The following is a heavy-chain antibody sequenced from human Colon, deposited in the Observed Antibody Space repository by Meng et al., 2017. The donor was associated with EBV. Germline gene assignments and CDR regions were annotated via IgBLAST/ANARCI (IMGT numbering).Heavy chain of an antibody. CDR3: ARETHNSGWSKIDS. Sequence: VELPGSGPGLVNTSETLPLICSVSGGYVSSGNYYWNWIRQPPGKGLEWIGYIYNTGNTNYNPSLKSRLTITIDTSKNQFSLNLNSVTAADTAVYYCARETHNSGWSKIDSWGQGTLVTVSS. J-gene: IGHJ4*02. CDR1: GGYVSSGNYY. CDR2: IYNTGNT. V-gene: IGHV4-61*01. D-gene: IGHD6-19*01.